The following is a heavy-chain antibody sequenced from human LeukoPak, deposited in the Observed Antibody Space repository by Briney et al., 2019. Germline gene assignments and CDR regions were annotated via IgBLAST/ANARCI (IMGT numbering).Heavy chain of an antibody. J-gene: IGHJ5*02. CDR3: ARGGFSSSWYTNNWFDP. Sequence: GGSLRLSCAASGFTFSSYAMHWVRQAPGKGLEWVAVISYDGSNKYYADSVKGRFTISRDNSKNTLYLQMNSLRAEDTAVYYCARGGFSSSWYTNNWFDPWGQGTLVTVSS. V-gene: IGHV3-30*04. D-gene: IGHD6-13*01. CDR1: GFTFSSYA. CDR2: ISYDGSNK.